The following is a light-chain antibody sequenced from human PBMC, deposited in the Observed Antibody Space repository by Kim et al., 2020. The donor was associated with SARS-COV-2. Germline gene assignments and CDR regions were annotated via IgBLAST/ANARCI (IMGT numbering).Light chain of an antibody. CDR2: DKN. V-gene: IGLV3-19*01. Sequence: ALGQTVRSTCQGDSLRKYPASWYQQKAGQAPILVMYDKNNVRPASVQGLFSCNKSGKASFLTIAGAEVEDDATYCCACRNSSGPVLFGGGTQLTVL. CDR1: SLRKYP. J-gene: IGLJ3*02. CDR3: ACRNSSGPVL.